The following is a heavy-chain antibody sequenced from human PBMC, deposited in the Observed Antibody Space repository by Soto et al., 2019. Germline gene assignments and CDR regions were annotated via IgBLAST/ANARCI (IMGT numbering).Heavy chain of an antibody. V-gene: IGHV3-33*01. D-gene: IGHD3-10*01. J-gene: IGHJ6*02. CDR2: ILNDGSNR. CDR3: ARDDEYSGNGMDV. Sequence: QVTLVESGGGVVQPGRSLRLSFAASEFTFSNYGMHWVRQAPGKGLEWVAVILNDGSNRFHADSVKDRFTISRDNSKNTLYLQINSLRAEDTAVYYCARDDEYSGNGMDVWGQGTTVTVS. CDR1: EFTFSNYG.